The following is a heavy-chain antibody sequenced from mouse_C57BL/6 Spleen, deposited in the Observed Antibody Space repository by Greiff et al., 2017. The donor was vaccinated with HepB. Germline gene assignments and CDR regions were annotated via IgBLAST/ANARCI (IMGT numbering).Heavy chain of an antibody. CDR3: ARPIYYYGSSFAY. Sequence: QVQLQQSGAELVRPGSSVKLSCKASGYTFTSYWMHWVKQRPIQGLEWIGNIDPSDSETHYNQKFKDKATLTVDKPSSTAYMQLSSLTSEDSAVYYCARPIYYYGSSFAYWGQGTLVTVSA. J-gene: IGHJ3*01. D-gene: IGHD1-1*01. CDR2: IDPSDSET. CDR1: GYTFTSYW. V-gene: IGHV1-52*01.